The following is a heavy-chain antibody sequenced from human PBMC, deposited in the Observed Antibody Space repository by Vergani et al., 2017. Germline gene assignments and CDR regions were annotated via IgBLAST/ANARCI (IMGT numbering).Heavy chain of an antibody. CDR2: ISWNSGSI. D-gene: IGHD1-7*01. CDR1: GFTFDDYA. Sequence: EVQLVESGGGLVQPGRSLRLSCAASGFTFDDYAMHWVRQAPGKGLEWVSGISWNSGSIGYADSVKGRFTISRDNAKNSLYLQMNSLRAEDTAVYYCAKDQSRELRTFDYWGQGTLVTVSS. CDR3: AKDQSRELRTFDY. V-gene: IGHV3-9*01. J-gene: IGHJ4*02.